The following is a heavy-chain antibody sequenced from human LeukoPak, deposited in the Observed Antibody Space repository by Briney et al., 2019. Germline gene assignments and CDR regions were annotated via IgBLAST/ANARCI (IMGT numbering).Heavy chain of an antibody. CDR3: AEGKDLYGAIDI. CDR2: ISFDGTTK. V-gene: IGHV3-30*18. Sequence: PGGSLRLSCAPSGFSVSTSVMHWVRQAPGRGLDWAAIISFDGTTKYYADSVKGRFTISRDNSKNTVFLQMDNLRVEDTAVYYCAEGKDLYGAIDIWGQGTMVTVSS. J-gene: IGHJ3*02. CDR1: GFSVSTSV. D-gene: IGHD2-2*02.